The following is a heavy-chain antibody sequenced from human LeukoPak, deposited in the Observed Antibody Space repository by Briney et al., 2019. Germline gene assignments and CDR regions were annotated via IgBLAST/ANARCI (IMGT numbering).Heavy chain of an antibody. Sequence: ASVKVSCKASGYTFTGYYMHWVRQAPGQGLEWMGWISPNSGGTNYAQKFQGRVTMTRDTSISTAYMELSRLRSDDTAVYYCARITEQQLVDETYFDYWGQGTLVTVSS. CDR1: GYTFTGYY. V-gene: IGHV1-2*02. J-gene: IGHJ4*02. CDR3: ARITEQQLVDETYFDY. CDR2: ISPNSGGT. D-gene: IGHD6-13*01.